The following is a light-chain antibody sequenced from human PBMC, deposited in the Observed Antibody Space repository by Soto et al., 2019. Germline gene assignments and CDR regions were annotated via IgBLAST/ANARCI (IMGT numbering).Light chain of an antibody. V-gene: IGKV3-15*01. CDR2: GAP. CDR3: QQDSTSPLIT. Sequence: EIVLTHSPATLSVSPGERATLXGKASQSVSNNLAWYQQTRGQPPRLLSYGAPTRATGIPGRFSGSGSGTEFTLIISILESEDFAIYYCQQDSTSPLITSCQRTRLENK. J-gene: IGKJ5*01. CDR1: QSVSNN.